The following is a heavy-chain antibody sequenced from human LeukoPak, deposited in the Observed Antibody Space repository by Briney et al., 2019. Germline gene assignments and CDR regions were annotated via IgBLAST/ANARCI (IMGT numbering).Heavy chain of an antibody. V-gene: IGHV3-21*01. D-gene: IGHD6-19*01. CDR2: ISSSSSYI. CDR1: GFTFSSYS. Sequence: GGSLRLSCAASGFTFSSYSMDWVRQAPGKGLEWVSSISSSSSYIYYADSVKGRFTISRDNAKNSLYLQMNSLRAEDTAVYYCSGYSSGWTYYFDYWGQGTLVTVSS. J-gene: IGHJ4*02. CDR3: SGYSSGWTYYFDY.